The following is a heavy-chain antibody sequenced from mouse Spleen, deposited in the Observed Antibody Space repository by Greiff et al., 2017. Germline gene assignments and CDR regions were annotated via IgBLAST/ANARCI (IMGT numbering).Heavy chain of an antibody. Sequence: VKLMESGPGLVAPSQSLSITCTVSGFSLTSYGVDWVRQSPGKGLEWLGVIWGGGSTNYNSALKSRLSISKDNSKSQVFLKMNSLQTDDTAMYYCASGSIPYYYAMDYWGQGTSVTVSS. V-gene: IGHV2-6*01. CDR2: IWGGGST. CDR3: ASGSIPYYYAMDY. CDR1: GFSLTSYG. J-gene: IGHJ4*01.